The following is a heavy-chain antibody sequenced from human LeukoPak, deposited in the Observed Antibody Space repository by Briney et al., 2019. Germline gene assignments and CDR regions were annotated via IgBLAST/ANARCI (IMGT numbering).Heavy chain of an antibody. J-gene: IGHJ4*02. Sequence: ASVKVSCKASGYTFTGCYMHWVRQAPGQGLEWMGWINPNSGGTNYAQKFQGRVTMTRDTSISTAYMELSRLRSDDTAVYYCSSPGIAAAGPFDYWGQGTLVTVSS. CDR3: SSPGIAAAGPFDY. CDR2: INPNSGGT. CDR1: GYTFTGCY. V-gene: IGHV1-2*02. D-gene: IGHD6-13*01.